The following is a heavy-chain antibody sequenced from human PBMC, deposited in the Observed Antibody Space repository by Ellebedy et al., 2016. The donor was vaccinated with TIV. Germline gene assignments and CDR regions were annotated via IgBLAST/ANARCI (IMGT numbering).Heavy chain of an antibody. CDR2: IYYSGST. V-gene: IGHV4-39*07. Sequence: SETLSLXCTVSGGSISSSSYYWGWIRQPPGKGLEWIGSIYYSGSTYYNPSLKSRVTISVDTSKNQFSLKLSSVTAADTAVYYCARCFNSIPGPNWFDPWGQGTLVTVSS. CDR1: GGSISSSSYY. CDR3: ARCFNSIPGPNWFDP. D-gene: IGHD1-1*01. J-gene: IGHJ5*02.